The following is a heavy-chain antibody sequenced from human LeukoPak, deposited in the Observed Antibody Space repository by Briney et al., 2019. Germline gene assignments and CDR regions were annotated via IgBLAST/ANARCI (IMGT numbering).Heavy chain of an antibody. Sequence: SQTLSLTCAVSGDSVSNNVATWNWVRQSPSRGLEWLGRTYYRTRWGNYYAISVKGRITISPDTSRNQFSMQLNSVTPEDTAVYYCVRDSDDYYWALDFWGQGTPVTVSS. V-gene: IGHV6-1*01. CDR3: VRDSDDYYWALDF. D-gene: IGHD3-10*01. CDR1: GDSVSNNVAT. J-gene: IGHJ4*02. CDR2: TYYRTRWGN.